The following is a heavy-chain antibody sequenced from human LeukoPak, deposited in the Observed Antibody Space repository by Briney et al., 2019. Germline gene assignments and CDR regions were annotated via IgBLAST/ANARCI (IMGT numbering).Heavy chain of an antibody. Sequence: ASVKVSCKASGYTFTSYYMHWVRQAPGQGLEWMGIINPSGGSTSYAQKFQGRVTMTRDTFTSTVYMELSSLRSEDTAVYYCARGLGLRFLEWLPQWNYYGMDVWGQGTTVTVSS. V-gene: IGHV1-46*01. CDR2: INPSGGST. J-gene: IGHJ6*02. CDR1: GYTFTSYY. CDR3: ARGLGLRFLEWLPQWNYYGMDV. D-gene: IGHD3-3*01.